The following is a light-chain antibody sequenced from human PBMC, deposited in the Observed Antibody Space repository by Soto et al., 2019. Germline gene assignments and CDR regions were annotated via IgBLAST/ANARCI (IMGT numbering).Light chain of an antibody. Sequence: DIQMTQSPSSLSASVGDRVTITCRASQGIKNYLAWYQQKPGKVPKLLIYAASTLQSGDPSRCSGSGYGTDFSLTISGLQPEDVASYYCQKHNGVPLTFGGGTKVVIK. CDR2: AAS. V-gene: IGKV1-27*01. CDR3: QKHNGVPLT. J-gene: IGKJ4*01. CDR1: QGIKNY.